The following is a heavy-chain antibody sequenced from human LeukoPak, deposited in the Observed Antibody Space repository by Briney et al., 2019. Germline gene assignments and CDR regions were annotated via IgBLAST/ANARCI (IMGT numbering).Heavy chain of an antibody. CDR3: ARPRTRIAAAGTGRAFDI. V-gene: IGHV4-34*01. CDR1: GGSFSGYF. CDR2: INHSGST. D-gene: IGHD6-13*01. Sequence: SETLSLTCAVYGGSFSGYFWSWIRQPLGKGLEWIGEINHSGSTNYNPSLKSRVTISVDTSKNQFSLKLSSVTAADTAVYYCARPRTRIAAAGTGRAFDIWGQGTMVTVSS. J-gene: IGHJ3*02.